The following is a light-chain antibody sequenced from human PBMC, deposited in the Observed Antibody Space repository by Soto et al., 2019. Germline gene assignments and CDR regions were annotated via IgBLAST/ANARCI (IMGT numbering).Light chain of an antibody. CDR1: TGAVTSGHY. J-gene: IGLJ3*02. CDR3: LLSYRGTNWV. Sequence: QAVVTQEPSLTVSPGGTVTLTCGSSTGAVTSGHYPYWFQQKPGQAPRTLIYDTTNKHYWTPARFSGSLLGGKAALTLAGAQTDDEADYYCLLSYRGTNWVFGVGTKLTVL. V-gene: IGLV7-46*01. CDR2: DTT.